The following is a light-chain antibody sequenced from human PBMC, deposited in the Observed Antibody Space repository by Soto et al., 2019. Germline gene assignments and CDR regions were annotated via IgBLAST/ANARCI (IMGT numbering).Light chain of an antibody. J-gene: IGLJ1*01. V-gene: IGLV3-21*02. Sequence: YELTQPPSVSVAPGQTARITCGGNDIARKTVHWYQQKPGQAPVLVVYDDDERPSGIPERFSGSNSGNTATLTISRVEAGDEADYYCQVWDISSDHHVFGTGTKVT. CDR1: DIARKT. CDR2: DDD. CDR3: QVWDISSDHHV.